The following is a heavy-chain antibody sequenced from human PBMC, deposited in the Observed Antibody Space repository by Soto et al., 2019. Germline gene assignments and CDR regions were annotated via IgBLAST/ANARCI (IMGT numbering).Heavy chain of an antibody. Sequence: GGSLRLSCAASGFTFDDYAMHWVRQAPGKGLEWVSGISWNSGSIGYADSVKGRFTISRDNAKNSLCLQMNSLRAEDTALYYCAKGWQHRLYYYYYYMDVWGKGTTVTVSS. V-gene: IGHV3-9*01. D-gene: IGHD6-13*01. J-gene: IGHJ6*03. CDR1: GFTFDDYA. CDR2: ISWNSGSI. CDR3: AKGWQHRLYYYYYYMDV.